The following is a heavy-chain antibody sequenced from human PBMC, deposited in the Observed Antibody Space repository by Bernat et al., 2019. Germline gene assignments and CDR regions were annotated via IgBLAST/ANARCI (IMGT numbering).Heavy chain of an antibody. J-gene: IGHJ3*02. Sequence: QVQLVQSGAEVKKSGASVKVSCKASGYTFTSYGISWVRQAPGQGLEWMGIINPSGGSTSYAQKFQGRVTMTRDTSTSTVYMELSSLRSEDTAVYYCARETPHDAFDIWGQGTMVTVSS. CDR1: GYTFTSYG. CDR2: INPSGGST. CDR3: ARETPHDAFDI. V-gene: IGHV1-46*01.